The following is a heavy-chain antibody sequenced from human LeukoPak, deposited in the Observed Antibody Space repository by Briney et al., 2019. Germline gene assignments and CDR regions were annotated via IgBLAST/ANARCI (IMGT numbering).Heavy chain of an antibody. CDR2: IWYDGSNK. D-gene: IGHD5-12*01. CDR3: AKGPYSGYGKRLYYFDY. CDR1: GFTFSSYG. Sequence: GRSLRLSCAASGFTFSSYGMHWVRQAPGKGLEWVAVIWYDGSNKYYADSVKGRFTISRDNSKNTLYLQMNSLRAEDTAVYYCAKGPYSGYGKRLYYFDYWGQGTLVTVSS. V-gene: IGHV3-33*06. J-gene: IGHJ4*02.